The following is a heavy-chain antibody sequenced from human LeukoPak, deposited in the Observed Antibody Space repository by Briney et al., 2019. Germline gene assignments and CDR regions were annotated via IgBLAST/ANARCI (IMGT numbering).Heavy chain of an antibody. CDR2: ISWNSGSI. CDR1: GFTFSSYS. Sequence: GGSLRLSCAASGFTFSSYSMNWVRQAPGKGLEWVSGISWNSGSIGYADSVKGRFTISRDNAKNSLYLQMNSLRAEDTALYYCAKLPLGGRRGTGYWGQGTLVTVSS. CDR3: AKLPLGGRRGTGY. D-gene: IGHD3/OR15-3a*01. J-gene: IGHJ4*02. V-gene: IGHV3-9*01.